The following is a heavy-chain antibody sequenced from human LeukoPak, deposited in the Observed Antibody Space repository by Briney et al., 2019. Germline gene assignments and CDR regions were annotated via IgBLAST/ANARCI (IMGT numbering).Heavy chain of an antibody. Sequence: SETLSLTRTVPGGSISISVYYSGCIRQPPGKGLEWIGSIYYSGSTYYNASLKSRVTISVDTSKNQFSLKLSSVTAADTAVYYCARHNRGYSYGTFDYWGQGTLVTVSS. V-gene: IGHV4-39*01. D-gene: IGHD5-18*01. CDR3: ARHNRGYSYGTFDY. CDR2: IYYSGST. J-gene: IGHJ4*02. CDR1: GGSISISVYY.